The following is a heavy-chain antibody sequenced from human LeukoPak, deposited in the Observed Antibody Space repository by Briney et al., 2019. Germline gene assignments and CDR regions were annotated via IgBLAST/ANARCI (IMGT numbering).Heavy chain of an antibody. J-gene: IGHJ4*01. CDR1: GYTFTSYY. CDR2: ISHYNGNT. Sequence: GASVKVSCKASGYTFTSYYMHWVRRAPGHGLEWMGRISHYNGNTNYEQKFRGRVTMTTDTSTNTDYMELTNLESDDTAVYYCARGGSNGLDLWGQGTLVSVSS. CDR3: ARGGSNGLDL. V-gene: IGHV1-18*04. D-gene: IGHD2-8*01.